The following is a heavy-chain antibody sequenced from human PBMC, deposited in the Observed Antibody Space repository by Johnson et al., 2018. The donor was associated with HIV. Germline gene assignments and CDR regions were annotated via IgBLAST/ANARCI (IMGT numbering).Heavy chain of an antibody. CDR1: GFIVSSNY. Sequence: EVQLVESGGGLVQPGGSLRLSCAASGFIVSSNYMSWVRQAPGKGLEWVSVLYSGGSTYYADSVKGRFSISRDNSKNTLYLQMNSLRAEDTAVYFCARERHYYGSVRPRERQGDAFDIWGQGIMVIVSS. V-gene: IGHV3-66*01. CDR3: ARERHYYGSVRPRERQGDAFDI. D-gene: IGHD3-10*01. J-gene: IGHJ3*02. CDR2: LYSGGST.